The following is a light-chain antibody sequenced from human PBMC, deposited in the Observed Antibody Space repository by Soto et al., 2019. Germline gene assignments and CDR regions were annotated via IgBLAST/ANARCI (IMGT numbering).Light chain of an antibody. V-gene: IGKV3-20*01. J-gene: IGKJ5*01. CDR2: AAS. Sequence: EIVLTQSPGTLSLSPGERATLSCRASQSVSSTYFAWYQQKPGQAPRLLIYAASNSATSIPDRFSGSGSGTSSTLTISRLEPEDFAGYYCQHYGGSVTFGQGTRLEIK. CDR3: QHYGGSVT. CDR1: QSVSSTY.